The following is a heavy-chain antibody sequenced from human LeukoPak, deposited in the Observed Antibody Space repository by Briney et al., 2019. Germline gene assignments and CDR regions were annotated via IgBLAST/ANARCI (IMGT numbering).Heavy chain of an antibody. CDR1: GFTFNSYG. V-gene: IGHV3-33*01. J-gene: IGHJ4*02. D-gene: IGHD1-26*01. Sequence: GGSLRLSCAASGFTFNSYGMHWVRQAPGKGLEWVAVMWYDGSNKYYADSVKGRFTISRDDSKNTLYLQMNSLRAEDTAVYYCARPLVGDALDYWGQGTLVTVSS. CDR3: ARPLVGDALDY. CDR2: MWYDGSNK.